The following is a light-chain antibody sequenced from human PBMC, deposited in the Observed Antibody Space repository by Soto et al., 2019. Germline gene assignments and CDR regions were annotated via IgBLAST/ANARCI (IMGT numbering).Light chain of an antibody. Sequence: VLTQPATLSGSPGERATLSCSASQSVSSNLAWYQQKPGQAPRLLIYGASTRATGIPARFSGSGSGTEFTLTISSLQSEDFAVYYCQQYNNWPPLTFGGGTKVDIK. CDR2: GAS. CDR3: QQYNNWPPLT. J-gene: IGKJ4*01. V-gene: IGKV3-15*01. CDR1: QSVSSN.